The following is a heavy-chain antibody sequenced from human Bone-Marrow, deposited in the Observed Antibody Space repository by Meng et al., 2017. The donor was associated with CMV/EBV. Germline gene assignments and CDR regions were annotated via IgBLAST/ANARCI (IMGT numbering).Heavy chain of an antibody. V-gene: IGHV3-11*01. J-gene: IGHJ6*02. D-gene: IGHD1-14*01. CDR1: GFTFSDYY. CDR3: ARMHYRTGAGLNLYYYYGMDV. Sequence: GGSLRLSCAASGFTFSDYYMSWIRQAPGKGLEWVSYISSSGSTIYYAASVKGRFTISRDNAKNSLYLQMNSLSAEDTAVYYCARMHYRTGAGLNLYYYYGMDVWGQGTTVTV. CDR2: ISSSGSTI.